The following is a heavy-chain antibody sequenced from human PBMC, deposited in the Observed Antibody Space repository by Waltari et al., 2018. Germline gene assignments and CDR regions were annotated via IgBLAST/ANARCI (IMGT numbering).Heavy chain of an antibody. CDR2: IWYDGSNK. CDR3: ARDRGAAAVFDY. Sequence: QVQLVESGGGVVQPGRSLRLSCAASGFTFSSCGMHWVRQDPGKGRGWVAVIWYDGSNKYYADSVKGRFTISRDNSKNTLYLQMNSLRAEDTAVYYCARDRGAAAVFDYWGQGTLVTVSS. D-gene: IGHD6-13*01. V-gene: IGHV3-33*01. CDR1: GFTFSSCG. J-gene: IGHJ4*02.